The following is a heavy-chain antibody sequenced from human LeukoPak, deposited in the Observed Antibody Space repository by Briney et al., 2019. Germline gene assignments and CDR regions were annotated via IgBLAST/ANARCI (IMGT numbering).Heavy chain of an antibody. V-gene: IGHV4-30-2*01. J-gene: IGHJ4*02. CDR2: IYHSGST. CDR1: GGSISSSGYY. CDR3: ARGVTTVVRGSDYFDY. D-gene: IGHD4-23*01. Sequence: SETLSLTCTVSGGSISSSGYYWGWIRQPPGKGLEWIGYIYHSGSTYYNPSLKSRVTISVDRSKNQFSLKLSSVTAADTAVYYCARGVTTVVRGSDYFDYWGQGTLVTVSS.